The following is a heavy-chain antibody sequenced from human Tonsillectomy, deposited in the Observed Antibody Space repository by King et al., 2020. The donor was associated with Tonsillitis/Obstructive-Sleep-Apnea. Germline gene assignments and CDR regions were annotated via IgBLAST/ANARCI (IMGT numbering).Heavy chain of an antibody. CDR2: IYHSGST. J-gene: IGHJ4*02. Sequence: VQLQESAPGLVTPSGTLSLTCAVSGGSISSSDWWSWVRQPPGKGLEEIGEIYHSGSTNYNPSLKSRVTISVDKSKNHFSLKLSSVTAADTAVYYCARVNCSSTSCYVVDYWGQGTLVTVSS. V-gene: IGHV4-4*02. CDR3: ARVNCSSTSCYVVDY. D-gene: IGHD2-2*01. CDR1: GGSISSSDW.